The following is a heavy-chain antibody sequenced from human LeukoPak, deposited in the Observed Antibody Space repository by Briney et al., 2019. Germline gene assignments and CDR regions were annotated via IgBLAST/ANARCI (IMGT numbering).Heavy chain of an antibody. CDR1: GGSFSGYY. D-gene: IGHD4-17*01. CDR3: AAQTTVVTKGSFDY. J-gene: IGHJ4*02. Sequence: KPSETLSLTCAVYGGSFSGYYWSWIRQPPGKGLEWIGEITHSGGTNYNSSLKSRVTISVDTSKNQFSLWLSSVTAADTAVYYCAAQTTVVTKGSFDYWGQGTLVTVSS. CDR2: ITHSGGT. V-gene: IGHV4-34*01.